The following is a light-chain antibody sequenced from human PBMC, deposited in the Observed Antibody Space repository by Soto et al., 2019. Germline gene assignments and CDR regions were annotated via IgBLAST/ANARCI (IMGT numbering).Light chain of an antibody. J-gene: IGLJ3*02. V-gene: IGLV2-8*01. Sequence: QSALTQPPSASGSPGQSVTISCTGISSDVGGDNYVSWYQQHPGKAPKLMIYEVSKRPSGVPDRFSGSKSGNTASLTVSGLQAEDEDDYYCSSYAGSNNLVFGGGTKLTV. CDR2: EVS. CDR1: SSDVGGDNY. CDR3: SSYAGSNNLV.